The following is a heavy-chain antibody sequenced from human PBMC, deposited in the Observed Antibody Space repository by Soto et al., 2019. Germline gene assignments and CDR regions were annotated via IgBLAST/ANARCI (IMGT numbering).Heavy chain of an antibody. Sequence: QVQLQESGPGLVKPSGTLSLTCAVSGGSISSSNWWSWVRQPPGKGLEWIGEIYHSVSTNYNPSLKSRVTISVDKSKNQFSLKLSSVTAADTAVYYCATARGGPWVGATRGPFDYWGQGTLVTVSS. CDR1: GGSISSSNW. CDR2: IYHSVST. J-gene: IGHJ4*02. CDR3: ATARGGPWVGATRGPFDY. V-gene: IGHV4-4*02. D-gene: IGHD1-26*01.